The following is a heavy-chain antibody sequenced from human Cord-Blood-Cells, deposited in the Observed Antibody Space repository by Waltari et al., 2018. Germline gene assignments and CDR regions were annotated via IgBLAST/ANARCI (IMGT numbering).Heavy chain of an antibody. CDR3: ARDYYGEGGFDY. CDR1: GFTFSSHE. D-gene: IGHD4-17*01. J-gene: IGHJ4*02. CDR2: ISSSGSTI. Sequence: EVQLVESGGGLVQPGGSLRLPCAASGFTFSSHEMNWVRQAAGKGLEWVSYISSSGSTIYYADSVKGRFTISRDNAKNSLYLQMNSLGAEDTAVYYCARDYYGEGGFDYWGQGTLVTVSS. V-gene: IGHV3-48*03.